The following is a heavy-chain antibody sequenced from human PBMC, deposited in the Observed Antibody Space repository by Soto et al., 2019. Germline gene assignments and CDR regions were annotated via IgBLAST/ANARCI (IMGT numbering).Heavy chain of an antibody. CDR1: GYSFSNYA. CDR2: INVDNGNT. V-gene: IGHV1-3*01. D-gene: IGHD3-9*01. J-gene: IGHJ6*02. Sequence: QVQLVQSGAEVKKPGASVKVSCKASGYSFSNYAIHWVRQAPGQGLEWMGWINVDNGNTKYSQKLQDRVTITRDTSASTVDMEVSSLRSEDTAVYYCASPPDNYFDRPGRRADPYYYGMDVWGQGTTVTVSS. CDR3: ASPPDNYFDRPGRRADPYYYGMDV.